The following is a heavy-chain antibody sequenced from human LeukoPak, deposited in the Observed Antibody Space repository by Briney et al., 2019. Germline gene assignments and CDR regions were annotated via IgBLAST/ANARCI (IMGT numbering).Heavy chain of an antibody. D-gene: IGHD3-16*02. Sequence: KPSETLSLTCTVSGGSISSDYYWSWIRQPPGKGLEWIGYIYYSGSTNYNPSLKSRVTISVDTSKNQFSLKLSSVTAADTAVYYCARAVRERIRGFYDYVWGSYRYTFDYWGQGTLVTVSS. CDR2: IYYSGST. V-gene: IGHV4-61*01. CDR3: ARAVRERIRGFYDYVWGSYRYTFDY. CDR1: GGSISSDYY. J-gene: IGHJ4*02.